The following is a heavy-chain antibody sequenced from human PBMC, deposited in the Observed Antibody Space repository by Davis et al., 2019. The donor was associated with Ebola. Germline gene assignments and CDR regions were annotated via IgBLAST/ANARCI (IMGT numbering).Heavy chain of an antibody. CDR2: IYPGDSDT. J-gene: IGHJ3*02. Sequence: PGGSLRLSCKGSGYSFTSYWIGWVRQMPGKGLEWMGIIYPGDSDTRYSPSFQGQVTISADKSISTAYLQWSSLKASDTAMYYCARHKWVRGVPDAFDIWGQGTMVTVSS. CDR3: ARHKWVRGVPDAFDI. D-gene: IGHD3-10*01. CDR1: GYSFTSYW. V-gene: IGHV5-51*01.